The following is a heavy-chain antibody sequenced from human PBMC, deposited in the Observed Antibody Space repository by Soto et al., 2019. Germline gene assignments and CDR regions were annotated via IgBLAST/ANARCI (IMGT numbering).Heavy chain of an antibody. CDR1: GFTFSSYG. CDR2: IWYDGSNK. J-gene: IGHJ6*02. V-gene: IGHV3-33*01. Sequence: QVQLVESGGGVVQPGRSLRLSCAASGFTFSSYGMHWVRQAPGKGLEGVAVIWYDGSNKYYADSVKGRFTISRDNSKNTLYLQMNSLRAEDTAVYYCARGLDYYGSGSYYGMDVWGQGTTVTVAS. D-gene: IGHD3-10*01. CDR3: ARGLDYYGSGSYYGMDV.